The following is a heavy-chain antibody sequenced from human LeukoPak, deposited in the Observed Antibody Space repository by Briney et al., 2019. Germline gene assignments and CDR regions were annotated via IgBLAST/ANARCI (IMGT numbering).Heavy chain of an antibody. J-gene: IGHJ4*02. V-gene: IGHV3-23*01. CDR3: AVHPSIAVTGTGDY. CDR1: GFTFSSYA. Sequence: GGSLRLSCAASGFTFSSYAMNWVRQAPGKGLEWVSAISGSGANAYYADSVKGRFTTSRDNSKNTLYLHMNSLRAEDTAVYYCAVHPSIAVTGTGDYWGQGTLVTVSS. CDR2: ISGSGANA. D-gene: IGHD6-19*01.